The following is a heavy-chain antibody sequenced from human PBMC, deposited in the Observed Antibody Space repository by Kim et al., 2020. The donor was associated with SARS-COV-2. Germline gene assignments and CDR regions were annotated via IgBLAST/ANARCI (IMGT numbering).Heavy chain of an antibody. J-gene: IGHJ4*02. D-gene: IGHD2-21*01. V-gene: IGHV3-23*01. CDR2: ISGSGGHT. CDR3: AKLPIKEFLPNSLDY. CDR1: GFTFSHFA. Sequence: GGSLRLSCAASGFTFSHFAMNWVRQAPGQGLEWVSTISGSGGHTYYADSVKGRFTISRDNSNDTLYLQMTSLRADDTAIYYCAKLPIKEFLPNSLDYWGQGTLVTVSS.